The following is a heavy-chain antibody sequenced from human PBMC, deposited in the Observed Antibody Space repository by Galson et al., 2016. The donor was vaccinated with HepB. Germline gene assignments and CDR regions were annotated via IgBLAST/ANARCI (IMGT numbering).Heavy chain of an antibody. D-gene: IGHD3-16*01. CDR1: GGTLGSYV. Sequence: SVKVSCKASGGTLGSYVISWVRQAPGQGLEWMGGIIPYSSTTHYVQKFKGRLTITADESTSTGYMELNSLRSEDTALYYCARDPSLVMPSGGAWGQGTLVTVSS. CDR3: ARDPSLVMPSGGA. V-gene: IGHV1-69*13. J-gene: IGHJ5*02. CDR2: IIPYSSTT.